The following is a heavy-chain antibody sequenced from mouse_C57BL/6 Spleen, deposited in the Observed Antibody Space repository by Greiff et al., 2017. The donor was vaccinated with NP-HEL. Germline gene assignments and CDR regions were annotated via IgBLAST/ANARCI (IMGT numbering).Heavy chain of an antibody. J-gene: IGHJ2*01. D-gene: IGHD2-12*01. CDR1: GFTFSDYY. CDR2: INYDGSST. CDR3: ARWAYYSHCDY. Sequence: EVQLVESEGGLVQPGSSMKLSCTASGFTFSDYYMAWVRQVPEKGLEWVANINYDGSSTYYLDSLKSRFIISRDNAKNILYLQMSSLKSEDTATYYCARWAYYSHCDYWGQGTTLTVSS. V-gene: IGHV5-16*01.